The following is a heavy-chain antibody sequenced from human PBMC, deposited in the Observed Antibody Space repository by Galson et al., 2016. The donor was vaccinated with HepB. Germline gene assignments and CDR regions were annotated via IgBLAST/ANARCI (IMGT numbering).Heavy chain of an antibody. CDR1: GFTFRSYG. CDR3: AKEGGSGSHQGEADS. Sequence: SLRLSCAASGFTFRSYGMHWVRQSPGKGLEWVAVISYDGTNKYHADSVKGRFTISRDNSKNTLYLQMNSLRPEDTAVYYCAKEGGSGSHQGEADSWGQGTLVTVSS. D-gene: IGHD3-10*01. CDR2: ISYDGTNK. V-gene: IGHV3-30*18. J-gene: IGHJ4*02.